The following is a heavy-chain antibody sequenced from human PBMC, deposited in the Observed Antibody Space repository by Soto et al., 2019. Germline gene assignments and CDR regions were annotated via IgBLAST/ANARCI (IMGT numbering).Heavy chain of an antibody. J-gene: IGHJ6*02. D-gene: IGHD2-21*02. CDR2: IIPIFGTA. Sequence: SVKVSCKASGGTFSSYAISWVRQAPGQGLEWMGGIIPIFGTANHAQKFQGRVTITADESTSTAYMELSSLRSEDTAVYYCARAFVTANPPYYYGMDVWGQGTTVTVSS. CDR1: GGTFSSYA. CDR3: ARAFVTANPPYYYGMDV. V-gene: IGHV1-69*13.